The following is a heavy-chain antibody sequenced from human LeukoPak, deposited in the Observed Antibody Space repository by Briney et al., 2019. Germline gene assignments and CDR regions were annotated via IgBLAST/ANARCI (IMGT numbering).Heavy chain of an antibody. V-gene: IGHV3-30-3*01. D-gene: IGHD3-3*01. CDR3: AEDFWNFRDS. J-gene: IGHJ5*01. Sequence: GGSLRLSCAASGFTFSSYAMHWVRQAPGKGLDWVAYIGVDETFKEHADSVKGRFTISRDNSENTLFLQMNSLRSDDTAVYYCAEDFWNFRDSWGQGTLVTVSS. CDR2: IGVDETFK. CDR1: GFTFSSYA.